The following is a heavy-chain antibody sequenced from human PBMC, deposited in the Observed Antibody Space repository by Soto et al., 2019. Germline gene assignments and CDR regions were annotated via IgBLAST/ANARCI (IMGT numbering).Heavy chain of an antibody. CDR3: ARGYSYAGGLFDY. V-gene: IGHV1-69*13. CDR1: GGTFSSYA. CDR2: IIPIFGTA. D-gene: IGHD5-18*01. Sequence: SVKVSCKASGGTFSSYAISWVRQAPGQGLEWMGGIIPIFGTANYAQKFQGRVTITADESTSTAYTELSSLRSEDTAVYYCARGYSYAGGLFDYWGQGTLVTVSS. J-gene: IGHJ4*02.